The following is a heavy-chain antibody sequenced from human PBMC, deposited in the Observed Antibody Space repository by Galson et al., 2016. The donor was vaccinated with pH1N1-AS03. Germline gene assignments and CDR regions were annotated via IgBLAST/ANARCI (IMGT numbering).Heavy chain of an antibody. CDR2: ISLDGTNK. D-gene: IGHD3/OR15-3a*01. V-gene: IGHV3-30*18. Sequence: SLRLSCAASGFTISNFGMLWVRQAPGQGLEWVAIISLDGTNKYYEDSVEGRFSIPRDNSKNTLFLQMSALRAEDTAVYYCANDFNYDFWSGYSFYWGQGALVTVSS. CDR3: ANDFNYDFWSGYSFY. CDR1: GFTISNFG. J-gene: IGHJ4*02.